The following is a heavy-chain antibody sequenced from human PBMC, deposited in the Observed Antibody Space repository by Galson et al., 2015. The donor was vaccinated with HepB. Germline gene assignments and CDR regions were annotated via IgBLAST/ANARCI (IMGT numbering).Heavy chain of an antibody. Sequence: CKASGGTFSSYAISWVRQAPGQGLEWMGGIIPIFGTANYAQKFQGRVTITADESTSTAYMELSSLRSEDTAVYYCARVKRYSYGTIYWFDPWGQGTLVTVSS. CDR3: ARVKRYSYGTIYWFDP. V-gene: IGHV1-69*01. J-gene: IGHJ5*01. CDR2: IIPIFGTA. D-gene: IGHD5-18*01. CDR1: GGTFSSYA.